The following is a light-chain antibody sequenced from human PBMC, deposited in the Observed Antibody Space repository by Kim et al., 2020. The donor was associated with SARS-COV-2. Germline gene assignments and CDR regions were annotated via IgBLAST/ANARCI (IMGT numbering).Light chain of an antibody. V-gene: IGKV1-16*02. J-gene: IGKJ4*01. CDR3: HQYDTLPFT. Sequence: SASVGDGVTITCRASQGINNHVAWFQQKPGKAPKSLMYGASSLHSGVPSQFSGSGSGTDFTLTISSLQPDDFATYYCHQYDTLPFTFGGGTKVEI. CDR2: GAS. CDR1: QGINNH.